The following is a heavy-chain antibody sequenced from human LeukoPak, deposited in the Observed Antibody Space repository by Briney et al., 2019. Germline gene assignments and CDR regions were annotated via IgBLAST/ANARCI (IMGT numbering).Heavy chain of an antibody. CDR2: ISSSGSTI. Sequence: PGGSLRLSCAASGFTFSDYYMSWIRQAPGKGLEWVSYISSSGSTIYYADSVKGRFTISRDNAKNSLYLQMNSLRAEDTAVYYCASLGYSGYDYYFDYWGQGTLVTASS. CDR3: ASLGYSGYDYYFDY. V-gene: IGHV3-11*01. D-gene: IGHD5-12*01. J-gene: IGHJ4*02. CDR1: GFTFSDYY.